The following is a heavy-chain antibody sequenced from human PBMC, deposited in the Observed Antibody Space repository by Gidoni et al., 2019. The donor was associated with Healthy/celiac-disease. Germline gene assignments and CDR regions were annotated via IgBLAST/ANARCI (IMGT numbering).Heavy chain of an antibody. CDR1: GFTSSSYG. V-gene: IGHV3-33*01. Sequence: QVQLVESGGGVVQPGRSLRLPCAASGFTSSSYGMHWVGQAPGKGLEWVAVIWYDGSNKYYADSVKCRFTSSRDNSKNTLYLQMNSLRAEDTDVYYCARAMERGTIGGYYGMDVWGQGTTVTVSS. CDR2: IWYDGSNK. J-gene: IGHJ6*02. CDR3: ARAMERGTIGGYYGMDV. D-gene: IGHD3-9*01.